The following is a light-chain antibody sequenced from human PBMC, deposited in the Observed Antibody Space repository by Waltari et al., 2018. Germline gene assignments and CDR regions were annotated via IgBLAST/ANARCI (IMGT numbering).Light chain of an antibody. J-gene: IGKJ4*01. CDR2: KAS. Sequence: IQMTQSPSTLSASVGDRVTITCRASPSVSIFFSWYQQKPGRAPKLLLSKASTLQSGVPSRFSGSGSGTEITLTISNLQPDDFATYYCQQYNTYPVTFGGGTKVEIK. V-gene: IGKV1-5*03. CDR3: QQYNTYPVT. CDR1: PSVSIF.